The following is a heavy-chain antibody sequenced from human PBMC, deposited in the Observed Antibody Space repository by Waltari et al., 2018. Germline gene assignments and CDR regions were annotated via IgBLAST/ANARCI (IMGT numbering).Heavy chain of an antibody. D-gene: IGHD6-19*01. CDR1: GFTFSSYG. J-gene: IGHJ4*02. CDR3: AKEGTQWLALDY. CDR2: IWYDGSNK. Sequence: QVQLVESGGGVVQPGRSLRLSCAASGFTFSSYGMHWVRQAPGKGLEWVAVIWYDGSNKYYADSVKGRFTISRDNSKNTLYLQMNSLRAEDTAVYYCAKEGTQWLALDYWGQGTLVTVSS. V-gene: IGHV3-33*06.